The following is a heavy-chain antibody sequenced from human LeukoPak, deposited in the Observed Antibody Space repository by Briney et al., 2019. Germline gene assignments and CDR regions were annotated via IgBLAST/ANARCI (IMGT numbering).Heavy chain of an antibody. CDR2: IYYSGST. CDR1: GGSISSYY. V-gene: IGHV4-59*08. D-gene: IGHD3-9*01. Sequence: SETLSLTCTVSGGSISSYYWSWIRQPPGKGLEWIGYIYYSGSTNYNPSLKSRVTISVDTSKNQFSLKLSSVTAADTAVYYCARLIHGYFEAWGQGTLVTVSS. J-gene: IGHJ5*02. CDR3: ARLIHGYFEA.